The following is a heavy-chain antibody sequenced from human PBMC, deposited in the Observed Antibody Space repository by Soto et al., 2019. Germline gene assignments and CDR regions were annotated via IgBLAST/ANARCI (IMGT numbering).Heavy chain of an antibody. CDR2: ISASSGKI. CDR3: TQWDGYADV. V-gene: IGHV3-23*01. Sequence: EVLLLESGGGLVQPGGSLRLSCAASGFTSGTTWVSQTPGRGLEWVSGISASSGKIFYAESVRGRFTISKDNSKNTLYLQMDILRDEDTAIYFCTQWDGYADVWCQGTTVIVSS. CDR1: GFTSGT. D-gene: IGHD1-26*01. J-gene: IGHJ6*02.